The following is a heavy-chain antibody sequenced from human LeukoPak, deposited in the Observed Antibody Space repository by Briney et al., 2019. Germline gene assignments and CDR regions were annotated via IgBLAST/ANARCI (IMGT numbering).Heavy chain of an antibody. CDR2: INAGNGNT. D-gene: IGHD6-19*01. J-gene: IGHJ5*02. CDR3: AISGWGRINWFDP. Sequence: ASVKVSCKASGYTFTSYAMHWVRQAPGQRLEWMGWINAGNGNTKYSQKSQGRVTITRDTSASTAYMELSSLRSEDTAVYYCAISGWGRINWFDPWGQGTLVTVSS. V-gene: IGHV1-3*01. CDR1: GYTFTSYA.